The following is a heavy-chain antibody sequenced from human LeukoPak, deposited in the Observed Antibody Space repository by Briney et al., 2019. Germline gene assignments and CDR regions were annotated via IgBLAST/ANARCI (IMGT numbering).Heavy chain of an antibody. J-gene: IGHJ4*02. CDR2: ISGSGSTI. Sequence: GGSLRLSCAASGFTFSSYEMNWVRQAPGKGLEWISCISGSGSTIYYADSVKGRFTISRDNSKNTLYLQMNSLRAEDTAVYYCARDSSIAARVLDYWGQGTLVTVSS. CDR3: ARDSSIAARVLDY. V-gene: IGHV3-48*03. CDR1: GFTFSSYE. D-gene: IGHD6-6*01.